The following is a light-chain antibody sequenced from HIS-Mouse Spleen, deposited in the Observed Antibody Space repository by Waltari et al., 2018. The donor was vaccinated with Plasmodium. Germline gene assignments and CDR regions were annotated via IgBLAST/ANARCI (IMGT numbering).Light chain of an antibody. CDR1: KLGVKY. CDR3: QAWDSSTAV. Sequence: SYELTQPPSVSVSPGQTPSLTCSVDKLGVKYACWYQQKPGQSPVLVIYQDSKRPSGIPERFSGSNSGNTATLTISGTQAMDEADYYCQAWDSSTAVFGGGTKLTVL. CDR2: QDS. V-gene: IGLV3-1*01. J-gene: IGLJ3*02.